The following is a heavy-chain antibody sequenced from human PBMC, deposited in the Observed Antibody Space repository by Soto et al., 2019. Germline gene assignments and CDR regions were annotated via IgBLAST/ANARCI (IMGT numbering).Heavy chain of an antibody. CDR3: AREGLVLVPTTVNSDYYYYAMDV. D-gene: IGHD2-2*01. CDR1: GFTVTRHA. V-gene: IGHV3-23*01. Sequence: GGSLRLSCEGSGFTVTRHAMTWIRQAPGKGPEWVSTVTADGGTYYADSVKGRFAMSRDTSENTLYLQMNSLGAEDTAVYYCAREGLVLVPTTVNSDYYYYAMDVWGQGTTVTVSS. CDR2: VTADGGT. J-gene: IGHJ6*02.